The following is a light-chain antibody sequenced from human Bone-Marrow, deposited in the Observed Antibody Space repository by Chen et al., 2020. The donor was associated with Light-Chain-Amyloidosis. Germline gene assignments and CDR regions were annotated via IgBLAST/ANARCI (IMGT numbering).Light chain of an antibody. CDR2: YDT. CDR3: QVWDGLLDHVV. Sequence: SYVLTQPPSVSVAPGETATLTCGGNKIGIKSVHWYHQKPGQAPVLVVYYDTERPSWIPVRFSGSNSGNTATLTSSRVEAGDEADYYCQVWDGLLDHVVFGGGTRLTVL. V-gene: IGLV3-21*04. J-gene: IGLJ2*01. CDR1: KIGIKS.